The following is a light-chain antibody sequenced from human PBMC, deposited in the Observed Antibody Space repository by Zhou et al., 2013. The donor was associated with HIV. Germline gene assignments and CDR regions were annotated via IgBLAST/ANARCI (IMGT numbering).Light chain of an antibody. Sequence: QSVLTQPPSVSGAPGQRVTISCSGSSSNIGAGFVVHWYQHLPGTAPKLLIYDDTDRPSGVPGRFSASKSGTSASLGITGLQTGDEADYYCGTWDSSLSAVVFGGGTKLTVL. CDR2: DDT. V-gene: IGLV1-40*01. CDR3: GTWDSSLSAVV. J-gene: IGLJ2*01. CDR1: SSNIGAGFV.